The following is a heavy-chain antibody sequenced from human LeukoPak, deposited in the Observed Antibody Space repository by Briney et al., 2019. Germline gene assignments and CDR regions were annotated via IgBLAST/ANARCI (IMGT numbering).Heavy chain of an antibody. CDR3: AKGDAVVAALLTFDY. D-gene: IGHD2-15*01. CDR2: ISGSGGST. CDR1: GFTFSSYA. Sequence: GGSLRLSCAASGFTFSSYAMSWVRQAPGKGLEWVSAISGSGGSTYYADSVKGRFTISRDNSKNTLYLQMNSLRAEETAVYYCAKGDAVVAALLTFDYWGQGTLVTVSS. V-gene: IGHV3-23*01. J-gene: IGHJ4*02.